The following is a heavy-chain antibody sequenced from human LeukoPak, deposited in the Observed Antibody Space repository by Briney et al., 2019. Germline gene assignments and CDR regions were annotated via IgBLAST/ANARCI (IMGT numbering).Heavy chain of an antibody. Sequence: SVKVSRKASGGTFSSYAISWVRQAPGQGLEWMGRIIPILGIANYAQKFQGRVTITADKSTSTAYMELSSLRSEDTAVYYCARADRFDPWGQGTLVTVSS. CDR3: ARADRFDP. CDR2: IIPILGIA. J-gene: IGHJ5*02. V-gene: IGHV1-69*04. CDR1: GGTFSSYA.